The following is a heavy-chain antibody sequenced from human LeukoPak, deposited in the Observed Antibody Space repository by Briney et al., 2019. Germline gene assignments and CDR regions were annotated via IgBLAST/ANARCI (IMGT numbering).Heavy chain of an antibody. D-gene: IGHD3-10*01. CDR1: GGSISSSCYY. J-gene: IGHJ4*02. CDR2: IYYSGST. CDR3: ARANMVRGDPYFDY. V-gene: IGHV4-39*01. Sequence: SETLSLTCTVSGGSISSSCYYWGWIRQPPGKGLEWIGSIYYSGSTYYNPSLKSRVTISVDTSKNQFSLKLSSVTAADTAVYYCARANMVRGDPYFDYWGQGTLVTVSS.